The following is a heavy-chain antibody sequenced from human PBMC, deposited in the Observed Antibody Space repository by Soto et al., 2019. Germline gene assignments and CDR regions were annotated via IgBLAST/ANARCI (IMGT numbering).Heavy chain of an antibody. J-gene: IGHJ6*02. CDR1: GYIFTGYY. V-gene: IGHV1-2*02. CDR2: INPNSGGT. D-gene: IGHD1-26*01. CDR3: AVGSSIHYYYYGMDV. Sequence: ASVKVSCKASGYIFTGYYMHWVRQAPGQGLEWMGWINPNSGGTNYAQKFQGRVTMTRDTSISTAYMELSRLRSDDTAVYYCAVGSSIHYYYYGMDVWGQGTTVTVSS.